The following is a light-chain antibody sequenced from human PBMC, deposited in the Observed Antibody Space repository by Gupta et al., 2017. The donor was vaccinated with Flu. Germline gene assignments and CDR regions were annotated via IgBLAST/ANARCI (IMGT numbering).Light chain of an antibody. J-gene: IGLJ3*02. CDR3: TAWYSSLCTRV. CDR2: GNN. V-gene: IGLV10-54*04. CDR1: STNIGNQG. Sequence: TATLTGTGNSTNIGNQGVAWLQQNHGHPPRLLSYGNNNRPSGISGRFSASLPGSTAALTITGLQPDDEADYYCTAWYSSLCTRVFGGGTKLTVL.